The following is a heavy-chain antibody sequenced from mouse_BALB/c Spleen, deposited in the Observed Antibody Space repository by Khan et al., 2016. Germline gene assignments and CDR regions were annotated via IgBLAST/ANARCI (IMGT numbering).Heavy chain of an antibody. CDR2: IAPGSGST. D-gene: IGHD1-1*01. CDR1: GYTFTSYW. V-gene: IGHV1S41*01. CDR3: TREGTVPLMDY. J-gene: IGHJ4*01. Sequence: DLVKPGASVKLSCKASGYTFTSYWINWIKQKPGQGLEWIGRIAPGSGSTYYNEMFKGKATLTVDTSSSTAYIQLSSLSSEDSADYYCTREGTVPLMDYWGQGTSVTVSS.